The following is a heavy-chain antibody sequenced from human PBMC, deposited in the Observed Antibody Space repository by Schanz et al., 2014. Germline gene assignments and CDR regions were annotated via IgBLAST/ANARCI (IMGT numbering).Heavy chain of an antibody. Sequence: EVHLLESGGGLVQPGGSLRLSCAASEFTFSTDAMSWVRQAPGKGLEWVSLISDSGDTAYYADSVKGRFTISRDNFKGALYLQMNSLRAEDTAVYYCAKGRFGELSAFDIWGQGTMVTVSS. CDR3: AKGRFGELSAFDI. CDR2: ISDSGDTA. CDR1: EFTFSTDA. J-gene: IGHJ3*02. V-gene: IGHV3-23*01. D-gene: IGHD3-10*01.